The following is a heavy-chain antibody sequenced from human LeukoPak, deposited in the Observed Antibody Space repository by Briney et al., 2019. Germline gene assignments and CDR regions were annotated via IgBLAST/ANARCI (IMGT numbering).Heavy chain of an antibody. CDR2: INGDGSYT. D-gene: IGHD3-22*01. V-gene: IGHV3-74*01. CDR3: AKELYYYDSSGYG. CDR1: GFTFSSYW. J-gene: IGHJ4*02. Sequence: GGSLRLSCAASGFTFSSYWMHWVRQAPGKGLVWVSRINGDGSYTTYADSVKGRFTISRDNSKNTLYLQMNSLRAEDTAVYYCAKELYYYDSSGYGWGQGTLVTVSS.